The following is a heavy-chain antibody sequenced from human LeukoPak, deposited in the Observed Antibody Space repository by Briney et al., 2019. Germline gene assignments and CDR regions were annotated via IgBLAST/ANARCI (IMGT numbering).Heavy chain of an antibody. CDR3: AREKYSSGPNWFDP. Sequence: SETLSLTCTVSGGSISSYYWSWIRQPPGKGLEWIGYIYYSGSTNYNPSLKSRVTISVDTSKNQFSLKLSSVTAADTAVYYCAREKYSSGPNWFDPWGQGTLVTVSS. CDR1: GGSISSYY. J-gene: IGHJ5*02. D-gene: IGHD6-19*01. CDR2: IYYSGST. V-gene: IGHV4-59*01.